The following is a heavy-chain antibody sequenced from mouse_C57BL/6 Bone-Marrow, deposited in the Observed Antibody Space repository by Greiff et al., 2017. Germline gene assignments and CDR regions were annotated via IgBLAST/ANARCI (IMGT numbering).Heavy chain of an antibody. CDR1: GFSFNTYA. CDR3: VRPTGAWFAY. CDR2: IRSKSNNYAT. V-gene: IGHV10-1*01. J-gene: IGHJ3*01. D-gene: IGHD4-1*02. Sequence: EVQGVESGGGLVQPKGSLKLSCAASGFSFNTYAMNWVRQAPGKGLEWVARIRSKSNNYATYYADSVKDRFTISRDDSESMLYLQMNNLKTGDTAMYYCVRPTGAWFAYWGRGTLVTVSA.